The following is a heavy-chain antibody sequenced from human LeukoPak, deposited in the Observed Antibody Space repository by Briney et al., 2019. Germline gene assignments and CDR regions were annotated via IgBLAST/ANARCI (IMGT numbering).Heavy chain of an antibody. J-gene: IGHJ5*02. D-gene: IGHD2-2*01. CDR2: IIPILGIA. CDR1: GYTFTGYY. Sequence: ASVKVSCKASGYTFTGYYMHWVRQAPGQGLEWMGRIIPILGIANYAQKFQGRVTITADKSTSTAYMELSSLRSEDTAVYYCARDHCSSTSCPSWGQGTLVTVSS. V-gene: IGHV1-69*04. CDR3: ARDHCSSTSCPS.